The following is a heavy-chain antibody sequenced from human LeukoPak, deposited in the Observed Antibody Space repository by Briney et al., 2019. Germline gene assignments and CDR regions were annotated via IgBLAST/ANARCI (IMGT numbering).Heavy chain of an antibody. CDR2: ISGSGGST. J-gene: IGHJ6*03. V-gene: IGHV3-23*01. Sequence: PGGSLRLPCAASGFTFSSYAMSWVRQAPGKGLEWVSAISGSGGSTYYADSVKGRFTISRDNSKNTLYLQMNSLRAEDTAVYYCANVIRAAAGPYYYYYYMDVWGKGTTVTISS. D-gene: IGHD6-13*01. CDR1: GFTFSSYA. CDR3: ANVIRAAAGPYYYYYYMDV.